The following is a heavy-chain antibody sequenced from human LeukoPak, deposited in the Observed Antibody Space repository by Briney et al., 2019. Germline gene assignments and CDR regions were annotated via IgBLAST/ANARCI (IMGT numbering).Heavy chain of an antibody. CDR3: AREQGPRAYFDY. CDR1: GGSISISSYY. CDR2: IYYSGST. Sequence: PSETLSLTCTVSGGSISISSYYWGWIRQPPGKGLEWIGSIYYSGSTYYNPSLKSRVTISVDTSKNQFSLKLSSVTAADTAVYYCAREQGPRAYFDYWGQGTLVTVSS. J-gene: IGHJ4*02. V-gene: IGHV4-39*02.